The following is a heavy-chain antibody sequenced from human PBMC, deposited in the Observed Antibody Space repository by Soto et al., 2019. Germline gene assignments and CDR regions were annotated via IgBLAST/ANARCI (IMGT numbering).Heavy chain of an antibody. CDR3: ARGLQYGGNSAY. J-gene: IGHJ4*02. V-gene: IGHV4-38-2*01. CDR2: IFHSGST. D-gene: IGHD2-21*02. Sequence: SETLSLTCGVSGYSISSGYYWGWIRQPPGKGLEWIASIFHSGSTYYNPSLKSRVTISVDTSKNQFSLKLSSVTAADTAVYYCARGLQYGGNSAYWGQGNLVTVSS. CDR1: GYSISSGYY.